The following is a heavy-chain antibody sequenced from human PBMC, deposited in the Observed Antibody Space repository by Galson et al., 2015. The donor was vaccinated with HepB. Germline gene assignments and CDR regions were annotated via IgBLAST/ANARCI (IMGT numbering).Heavy chain of an antibody. Sequence: SLRLSCAASGFTVSSNYMSWVRQAPGKGLEWVSVIYSGGSTYYADSVKGRFTISRDNSKNTLYLQMNSLRAEDTAVYYCARDFGGSPWVGAFDIWGQGTMVTVSS. CDR3: ARDFGGSPWVGAFDI. CDR1: GFTVSSNY. D-gene: IGHD3-10*01. J-gene: IGHJ3*02. CDR2: IYSGGST. V-gene: IGHV3-53*01.